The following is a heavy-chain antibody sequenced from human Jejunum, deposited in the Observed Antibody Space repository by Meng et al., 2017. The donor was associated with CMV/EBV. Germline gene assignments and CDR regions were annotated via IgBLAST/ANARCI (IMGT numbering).Heavy chain of an antibody. CDR1: GFTFSTYS. CDR3: VGQATANDAFDI. D-gene: IGHD1-26*01. J-gene: IGHJ3*02. Sequence: AASGFTFSTYSINWVRQAPGKGLEWVSSISSSSGYIYYADSVKGRFTISRDNAKNSAYLQMNRMRAEDTAVYHCVGQATANDAFDIWGQGTVVTVSS. CDR2: ISSSSGYI. V-gene: IGHV3-21*01.